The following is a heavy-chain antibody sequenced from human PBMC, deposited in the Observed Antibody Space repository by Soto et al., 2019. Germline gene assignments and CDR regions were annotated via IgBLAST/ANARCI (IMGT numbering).Heavy chain of an antibody. J-gene: IGHJ4*02. V-gene: IGHV1-46*01. CDR1: GYAFTDSF. CDR3: ARARIGTTHVFDY. Sequence: QVQLVQSGAEVKTPGASVTVFCRTSGYAFTDSFIHWLRQATGHGLEWMGMINPLAGSVTYAQTFQGRVPMTKDTSTNTAYLVLNSLLPEQTGVYYWARARIGTTHVFDYWGQGSLVTVSS. CDR2: INPLAGSV. D-gene: IGHD3-10*01.